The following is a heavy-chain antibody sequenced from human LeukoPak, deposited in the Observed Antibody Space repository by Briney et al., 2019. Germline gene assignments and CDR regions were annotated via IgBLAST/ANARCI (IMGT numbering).Heavy chain of an antibody. D-gene: IGHD6-19*01. V-gene: IGHV4-59*01. CDR3: AVIAVAADY. J-gene: IGHJ4*02. Sequence: SETLSLTCTVSGGSISSYYWSWIRQPPGKGLEWIGYIYYSGSTNYNPSLKSRVTISVDTSKNQFSLKLSSVTAADTAVYYCAVIAVAADYWGQGTLVTVSS. CDR2: IYYSGST. CDR1: GGSISSYY.